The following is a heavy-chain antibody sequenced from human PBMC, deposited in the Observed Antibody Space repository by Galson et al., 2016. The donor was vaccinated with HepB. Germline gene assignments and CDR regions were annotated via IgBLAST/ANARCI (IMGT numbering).Heavy chain of an antibody. D-gene: IGHD1-14*01. CDR2: ITTSSSNI. CDR3: ARDISPKSITHQIYY. Sequence: SLRLSCAASGFIFSDYSMNWVRQAPGKGLEWVSSITTSSSNIYYADSVKGRFTISRDNAKNSLYLQMNSLGAEDTAVYYCARDISPKSITHQIYYWGQGTLVTVSS. CDR1: GFIFSDYS. J-gene: IGHJ4*02. V-gene: IGHV3-21*01.